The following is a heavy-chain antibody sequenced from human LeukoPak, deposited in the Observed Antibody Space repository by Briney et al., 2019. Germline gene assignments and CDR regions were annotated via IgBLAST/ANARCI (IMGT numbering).Heavy chain of an antibody. J-gene: IGHJ6*03. Sequence: GGSLRLSCAASGFTFSDYYMSWIRQAPGKGPEWVSYISSSGSTIYYADSVKGRFTISRDNAKNSLYLQMNSLRAEDTAVYYCARDAMVRGYYYYYMDVWGKGTTVTVSS. CDR1: GFTFSDYY. CDR3: ARDAMVRGYYYYYMDV. D-gene: IGHD3-10*01. V-gene: IGHV3-11*01. CDR2: ISSSGSTI.